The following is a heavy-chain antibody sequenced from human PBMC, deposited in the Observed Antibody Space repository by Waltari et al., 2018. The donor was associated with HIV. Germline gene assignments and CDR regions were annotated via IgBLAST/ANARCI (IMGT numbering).Heavy chain of an antibody. D-gene: IGHD3-10*01. V-gene: IGHV3-23*01. CDR1: GFTFSSCA. CDR3: AKVGLSGRWLLRRPFYFDY. Sequence: LESGGNLVQHGGSLTLSCAASGFTFSSCAMTRVRQAPGEGLEWISGISGSGGDTLFADSVKGRFTISRDASTVYLSMNRLTAEDTAVYYCAKVGLSGRWLLRRPFYFDYWGQGILVTVSS. CDR2: ISGSGGDT. J-gene: IGHJ4*02.